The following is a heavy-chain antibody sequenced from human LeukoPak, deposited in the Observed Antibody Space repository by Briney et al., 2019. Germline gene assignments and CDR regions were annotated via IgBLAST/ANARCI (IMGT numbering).Heavy chain of an antibody. CDR3: AKDRSSGWTSNWFDP. Sequence: GRSLRLSCAASGFTFDDYAMHWVRQAPGQGLEWVSGISWNSGGIGYADSVKGRFTISRDNAKDALYLQMNSLRAEDTALYYCAKDRSSGWTSNWFDPWGQRTLVTVSS. D-gene: IGHD6-19*01. CDR1: GFTFDDYA. J-gene: IGHJ5*02. V-gene: IGHV3-9*01. CDR2: ISWNSGGI.